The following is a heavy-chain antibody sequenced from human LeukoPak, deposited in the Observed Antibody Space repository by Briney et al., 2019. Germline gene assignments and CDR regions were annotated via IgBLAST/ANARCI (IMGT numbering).Heavy chain of an antibody. V-gene: IGHV1-8*01. CDR3: ARVYGSGSPGNLYYYYYYMDV. CDR2: MNPNSGDT. CDR1: GYTFTSYD. D-gene: IGHD3-10*01. Sequence: ASVKVSCKASGYTFTSYDINWVRQATGQGLEWMGWMNPNSGDTGYAQKFQGRVTMTRNTSISTAYMELSSLRSEDTAVYYCARVYGSGSPGNLYYYYYYMDVWGKGTTVTISS. J-gene: IGHJ6*03.